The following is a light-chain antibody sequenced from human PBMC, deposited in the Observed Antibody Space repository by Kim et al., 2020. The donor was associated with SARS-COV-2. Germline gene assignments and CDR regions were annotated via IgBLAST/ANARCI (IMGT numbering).Light chain of an antibody. CDR2: SAS. J-gene: IGKJ4*01. CDR3: LQDYNYPLT. CDR1: QAIKNG. Sequence: ASVGGRVPLPCRANQAIKNGLGWYQQKPGKAPNLLIYSASTLQSGVPSRFSGSGSCTDFTLTISSLQPEDFATYYCLQDYNYPLTFRGGTKVDIK. V-gene: IGKV1-6*01.